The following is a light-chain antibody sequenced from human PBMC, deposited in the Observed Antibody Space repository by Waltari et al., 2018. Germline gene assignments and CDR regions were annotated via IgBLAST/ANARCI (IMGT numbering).Light chain of an antibody. CDR3: QQYNSYSWT. CDR1: QSISSW. J-gene: IGKJ1*01. V-gene: IGKV1-5*03. Sequence: DIQMTKSPYTLSASVGDRVTITCRASQSISSWLAWYQQKPGKAPKLLIYKAYSLESGVPSSFSVSGSGTEFTLTISSLQPDDFATYYCQQYNSYSWTFGQGTKVEIK. CDR2: KAY.